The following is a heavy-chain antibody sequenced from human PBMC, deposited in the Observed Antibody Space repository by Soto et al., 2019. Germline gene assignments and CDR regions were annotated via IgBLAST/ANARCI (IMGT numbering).Heavy chain of an antibody. V-gene: IGHV4-59*01. D-gene: IGHD1-26*01. CDR3: ARADGSYSGRWFDP. Sequence: QVQLQESGPGLVKPSETLSLTCTVSGGSISSYYWSWIRQPPGKGLEWIGYIYYSGSTNYNPSLKSRVTISVDTSKNQFSLKLSSVTAADTAAYYCARADGSYSGRWFDPWGQGTLVTVSS. CDR2: IYYSGST. J-gene: IGHJ5*02. CDR1: GGSISSYY.